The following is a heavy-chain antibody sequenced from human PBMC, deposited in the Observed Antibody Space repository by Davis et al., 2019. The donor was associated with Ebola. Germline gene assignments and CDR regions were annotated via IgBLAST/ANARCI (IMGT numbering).Heavy chain of an antibody. CDR2: ISAYNGNT. J-gene: IGHJ4*02. Sequence: ASVKVSCKASGYTFTSYGISWVRQAPGQGLEWMGWISAYNGNTNYAQKLQGRVTMTTDKSTSTAYMELSSLRSEDTAVYYCARDYYGSFAVPDYWGQGTLVTVSS. CDR3: ARDYYGSFAVPDY. CDR1: GYTFTSYG. V-gene: IGHV1-18*01. D-gene: IGHD3-10*01.